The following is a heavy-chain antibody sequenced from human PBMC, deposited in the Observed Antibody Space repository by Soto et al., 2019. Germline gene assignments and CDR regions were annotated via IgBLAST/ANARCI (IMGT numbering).Heavy chain of an antibody. D-gene: IGHD2-8*01. V-gene: IGHV1-18*04. CDR2: ISGHSGNT. Sequence: GASVKVSCKASGCTFTNHGISWVRQAPGQGLEWLGWISGHSGNTKYAQRLKGRVTMTADTSTSTAYMELRSLRSDDTAVYYCARDLYPLAYYFDFWGQGTLVTVSS. CDR1: GCTFTNHG. CDR3: ARDLYPLAYYFDF. J-gene: IGHJ4*02.